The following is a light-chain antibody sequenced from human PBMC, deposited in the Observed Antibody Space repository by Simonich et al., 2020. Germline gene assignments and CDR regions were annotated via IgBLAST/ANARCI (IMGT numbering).Light chain of an antibody. J-gene: IGKJ1*01. V-gene: IGKV4-1*01. Sequence: DIVMTQSPDSLAVSLGERATINCKSSQSVLYSSNNKNHLAWYQQKPGQPPKLLMYWESTRESGVPDRFSGSGSGTDFTLTISNLQAEDVAVYYCQQYYSTPWTFGQGTKVEIK. CDR1: QSVLYSSNNKNH. CDR3: QQYYSTPWT. CDR2: WES.